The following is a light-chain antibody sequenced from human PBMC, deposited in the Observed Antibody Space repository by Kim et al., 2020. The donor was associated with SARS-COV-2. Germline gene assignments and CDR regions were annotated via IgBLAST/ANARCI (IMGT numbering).Light chain of an antibody. Sequence: DIQMTQSPSSLSASVGDRVTITCQASQDLTNYLNWYQQKSGKAPKLLIYDASNLEQEVPSRFSGSGFGTDFTFTISSLQPEDVATYYCQQYDNLPYTFGQGTKLEI. CDR1: QDLTNY. CDR3: QQYDNLPYT. CDR2: DAS. V-gene: IGKV1-33*01. J-gene: IGKJ2*01.